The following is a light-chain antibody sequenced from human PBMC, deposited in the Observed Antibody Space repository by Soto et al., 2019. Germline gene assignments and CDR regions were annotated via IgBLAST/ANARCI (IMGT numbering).Light chain of an antibody. V-gene: IGLV2-14*01. CDR3: SSYTNINTRACV. J-gene: IGLJ1*01. Sequence: QSALTQPASVSGSPGQSISISCTGTSSDVGYYDYVSWYQQHPGKAPKLIIYEVTDRPSGVSNRFSGSKSGNTASLTISGLQAEDEAEYYCSSYTNINTRACVFGTGTKLTVL. CDR2: EVT. CDR1: SSDVGYYDY.